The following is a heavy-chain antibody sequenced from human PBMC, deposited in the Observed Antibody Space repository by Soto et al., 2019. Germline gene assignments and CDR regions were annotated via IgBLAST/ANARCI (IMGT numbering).Heavy chain of an antibody. CDR1: GFTFTDYA. J-gene: IGHJ4*02. CDR2: VSSSGANT. V-gene: IGHV3-23*01. D-gene: IGHD1-26*01. Sequence: EVHLLESGGDLVHPGGSLRLSCAASGFTFTDYAMNWVRQAPVMGLEWVSAVSSSGANTYYADSVRGRFAVSRDNSKNTVYLQMNSLRAEDTAVYYCARRWELDYWGQGTLVTISS. CDR3: ARRWELDY.